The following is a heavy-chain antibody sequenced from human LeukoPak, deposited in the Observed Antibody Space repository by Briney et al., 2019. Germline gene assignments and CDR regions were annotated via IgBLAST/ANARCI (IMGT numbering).Heavy chain of an antibody. D-gene: IGHD6-19*01. J-gene: IGHJ4*02. CDR1: GFSFNIYW. V-gene: IGHV3-7*01. CDR3: AKDRAVSGLKDY. Sequence: PGGSLRLSCAASGFSFNIYWMSWVRQAPGKGPEWVANIKEDGSEKNYVDSVEGRFTISGDNAENSLYLQMSSLRADDTAVYYCAKDRAVSGLKDYWGQGTLVNVSS. CDR2: IKEDGSEK.